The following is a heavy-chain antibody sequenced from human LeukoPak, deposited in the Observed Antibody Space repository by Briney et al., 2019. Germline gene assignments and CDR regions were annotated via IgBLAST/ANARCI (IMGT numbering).Heavy chain of an antibody. D-gene: IGHD4-17*01. V-gene: IGHV3-23*01. J-gene: IGHJ6*03. CDR1: GFTFSSYA. CDR2: ISGSGGST. CDR3: AKYGDYDYYYYMDV. Sequence: PGGSLRLSCAASGFTFSSYAMSWVRQAPGKGLEWVSAISGSGGSTYYADSVKGRFTISRDNSKNTPYLQLNSLRAEDTAVYYCAKYGDYDYYYYMDVWGKGTTVTVSS.